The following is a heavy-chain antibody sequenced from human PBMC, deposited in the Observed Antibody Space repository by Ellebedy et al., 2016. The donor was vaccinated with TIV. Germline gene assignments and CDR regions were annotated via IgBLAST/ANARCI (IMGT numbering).Heavy chain of an antibody. V-gene: IGHV4-34*01. D-gene: IGHD2-21*02. CDR3: ARISNDNIATGDFGDAFDI. CDR1: GFTFSSYD. J-gene: IGHJ3*02. CDR2: IYLRGSA. Sequence: GSLRLXXAASGFTFSSYDMNWVRQAPGKGLEWIGQIYLRGSANYNPSLDGRVTISVDESKNQLSLKLTSVTAADTAVYYCARISNDNIATGDFGDAFDIWGQGAMVTVSS.